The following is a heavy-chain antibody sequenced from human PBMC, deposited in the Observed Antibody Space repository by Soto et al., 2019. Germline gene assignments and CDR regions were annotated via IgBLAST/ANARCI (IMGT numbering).Heavy chain of an antibody. CDR3: ARDAPAGVAAAGTEYNWFDP. CDR2: IYHSGST. V-gene: IGHV4-38-2*02. CDR1: GYSISSGYY. J-gene: IGHJ5*02. D-gene: IGHD6-13*01. Sequence: PSETLSLTCAVSGYSISSGYYWGCIRQPPGKGLEWIGSIYHSGSTYYNPSLKSRVTISVDTSKNQFSLKLSSVTAADTAVYYCARDAPAGVAAAGTEYNWFDPWGQGTLVTVYS.